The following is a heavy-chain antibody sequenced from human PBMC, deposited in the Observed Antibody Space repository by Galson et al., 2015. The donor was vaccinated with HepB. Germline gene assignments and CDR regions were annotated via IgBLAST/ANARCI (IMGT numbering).Heavy chain of an antibody. CDR2: IWHDGSNQ. D-gene: IGHD6-13*01. CDR3: AREAGIAAPASLDH. Sequence: SLRLSCAASGFNFNTFGMHWVRQAPGQGVEWVAVIWHDGSNQYYADSVKGRFTISRDNLRNTLYLQMNSVSAEDTALYYCAREAGIAAPASLDHWGQGTLVTVSS. J-gene: IGHJ4*02. CDR1: GFNFNTFG. V-gene: IGHV3-33*01.